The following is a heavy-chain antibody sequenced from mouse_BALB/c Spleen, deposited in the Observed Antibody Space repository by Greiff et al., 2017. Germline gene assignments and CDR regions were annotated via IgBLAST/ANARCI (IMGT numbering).Heavy chain of an antibody. V-gene: IGHV5-4*02. CDR2: ISDGGSYT. D-gene: IGHD2-4*01. Sequence: EVQVVESGGGLVKPGGSLKLSCAASGFTFSDYYMYWVRQTPEKRLEWVATISDGGSYTYYPDSVKGRFTISRDNAKNNLYLQMSSLKSEDTAMYYCAREGITALAYWGQGTLVTVSA. J-gene: IGHJ3*01. CDR3: AREGITALAY. CDR1: GFTFSDYY.